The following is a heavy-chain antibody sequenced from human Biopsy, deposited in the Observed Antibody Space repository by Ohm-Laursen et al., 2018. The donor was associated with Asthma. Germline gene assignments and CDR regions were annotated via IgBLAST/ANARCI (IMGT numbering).Heavy chain of an antibody. J-gene: IGHJ4*02. CDR1: GGTFSSYA. CDR3: ARPYYDSSGYYYENLSFDY. Sequence: SVKVPCKASGGTFSSYAISWVRQAPGQGLEWMGGIIPIFGTANYAQKFQGRVTITADESTSTAYMELSSLRSEDTAVYYCARPYYDSSGYYYENLSFDYWGQGTLVTVSS. CDR2: IIPIFGTA. V-gene: IGHV1-69*13. D-gene: IGHD3-22*01.